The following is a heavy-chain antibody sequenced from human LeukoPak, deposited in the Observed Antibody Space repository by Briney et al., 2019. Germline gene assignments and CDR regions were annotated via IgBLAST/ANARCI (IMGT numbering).Heavy chain of an antibody. V-gene: IGHV1-24*01. D-gene: IGHD3-10*01. Sequence: ASVKVSCKVSGYTLTELSMHWVRQAPGKGLEWMGGFDPEDGETIYAQKFQGRVTMTEDTSTDTAYMEPSSLRSEDTAVYYCATPYYYGSGSYFDYWGQGTLVTVSS. J-gene: IGHJ4*02. CDR1: GYTLTELS. CDR2: FDPEDGET. CDR3: ATPYYYGSGSYFDY.